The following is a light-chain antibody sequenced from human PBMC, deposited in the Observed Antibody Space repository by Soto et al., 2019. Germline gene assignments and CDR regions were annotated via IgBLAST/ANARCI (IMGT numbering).Light chain of an antibody. CDR2: EVN. CDR1: SNDVGGYNY. Sequence: QSALTQPPSASGSPGQSVTISCTGTSNDVGGYNYVSWYQQHPGKAPKLMIYEVNKRPSGVPDRFSGSKSGNTASLTVSGLQAEDEADYYCGSFAVSNSFVFCTGTTLTVL. J-gene: IGLJ1*01. V-gene: IGLV2-8*01. CDR3: GSFAVSNSFV.